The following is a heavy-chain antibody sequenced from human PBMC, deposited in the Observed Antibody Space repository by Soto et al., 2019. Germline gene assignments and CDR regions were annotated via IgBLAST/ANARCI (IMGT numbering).Heavy chain of an antibody. J-gene: IGHJ5*02. CDR2: VFHTGTT. V-gene: IGHV4-4*02. Sequence: QVQLQESGPGLVTPSGTLSLTCAVSGDSVSSHYSWCWVRQSPGKGLAWIGEVFHTGTTSYNPSLRRRVTISMDKSINQFSLDLSSVTAADTAVYYFARSAGWYAIHAWGPGTLVIVSS. CDR3: ARSAGWYAIHA. D-gene: IGHD6-19*01. CDR1: GDSVSSHYS.